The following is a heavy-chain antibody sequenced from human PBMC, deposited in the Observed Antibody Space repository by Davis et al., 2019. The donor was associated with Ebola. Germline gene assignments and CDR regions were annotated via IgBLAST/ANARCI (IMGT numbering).Heavy chain of an antibody. Sequence: MPGGSLRLSCAVYGGSFSGYYWSWIRQPPGKGLEWIGEINHSGSTNYNPPLKSRVTISVDTSKNQFSLKLSSVTAADTAVYYCARSGSGHYAFDIWGQGTMVTVSS. CDR3: ARSGSGHYAFDI. CDR2: INHSGST. CDR1: GGSFSGYY. V-gene: IGHV4-34*01. D-gene: IGHD2-15*01. J-gene: IGHJ3*02.